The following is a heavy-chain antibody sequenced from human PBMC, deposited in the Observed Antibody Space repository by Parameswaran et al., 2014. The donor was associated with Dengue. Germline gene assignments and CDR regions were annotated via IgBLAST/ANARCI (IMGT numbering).Heavy chain of an antibody. Sequence: SWVRQAPGQGLEWMGWISVYSGITKYAEKFQGRVTMTTDTSTSTAYMELRSLRSDDTAVYYCARDTVLVTNDYYGLDVWGQGTTVTVSS. J-gene: IGHJ6*02. CDR2: ISVYSGIT. V-gene: IGHV1-18*01. D-gene: IGHD3-3*01. CDR3: ARDTVLVTNDYYGLDV.